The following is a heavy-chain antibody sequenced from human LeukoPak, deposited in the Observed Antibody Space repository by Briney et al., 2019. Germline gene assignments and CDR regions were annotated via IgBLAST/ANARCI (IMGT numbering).Heavy chain of an antibody. CDR2: INHSGST. CDR1: GASISSGPYY. Sequence: SETLSLTCTVSGASISSGPYYWSWIRQPPGKGLEWIGEINHSGSTNYNPSLKSRVTISVDTSKNQFSLKLSSVTAADTAVYYCARQRGSGYSFDYWGQGTLVTVSS. CDR3: ARQRGSGYSFDY. D-gene: IGHD3-22*01. J-gene: IGHJ4*02. V-gene: IGHV4-39*01.